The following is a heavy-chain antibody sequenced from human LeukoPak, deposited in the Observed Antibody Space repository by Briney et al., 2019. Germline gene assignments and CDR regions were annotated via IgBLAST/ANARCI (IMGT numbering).Heavy chain of an antibody. CDR2: LSGSGDDT. J-gene: IGHJ4*02. D-gene: IGHD5-24*01. CDR3: AVQRGGDGYNTFDY. V-gene: IGHV3-23*01. CDR1: GFTFSSYA. Sequence: GGSLRLSCAASGFTFSSYAMSWVRQAPGKGLEWVSGLSGSGDDTDYADSVKGRFTISRDNSKNTVYLQMNSLRAEDTAVYYCAVQRGGDGYNTFDYWDQGTLVTVSS.